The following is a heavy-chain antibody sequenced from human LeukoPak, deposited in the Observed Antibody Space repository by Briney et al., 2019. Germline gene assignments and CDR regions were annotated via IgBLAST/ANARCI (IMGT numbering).Heavy chain of an antibody. Sequence: ASVKVSCKASGYTFTGYYMHWVRQAPGQRLEWMGWINAGNGNTKYSQKFQGRVTITRDTSASTAYMELSSLRSEDTAVYYCARTTVTTMGDYWGQGTLVTVSS. CDR3: ARTTVTTMGDY. CDR2: INAGNGNT. V-gene: IGHV1-3*01. J-gene: IGHJ4*02. CDR1: GYTFTGYY. D-gene: IGHD4-17*01.